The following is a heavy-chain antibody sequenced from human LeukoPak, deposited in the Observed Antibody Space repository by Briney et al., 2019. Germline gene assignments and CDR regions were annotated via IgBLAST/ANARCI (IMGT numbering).Heavy chain of an antibody. J-gene: IGHJ3*02. D-gene: IGHD6-19*01. CDR3: AKARGSAFQRGAAFDM. CDR1: GVTFSNFG. CDR2: ISYDGKDK. V-gene: IGHV3-30*18. Sequence: GGSLRLSCAASGVTFSNFGRKWGGQAPGKGVQGGAVISYDGKDKYYSDSVKGRITISRDNSKSTLYVQMDSLRTEDTAVYYCAKARGSAFQRGAAFDMWGQGTRVTVSS.